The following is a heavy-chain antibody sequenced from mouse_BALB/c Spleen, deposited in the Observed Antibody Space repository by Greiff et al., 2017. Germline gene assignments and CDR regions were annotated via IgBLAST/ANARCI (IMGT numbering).Heavy chain of an antibody. Sequence: EVKLMESGGGLVQPGGSRKLSCAASGFTFSSFGMHWVRQAPEKRLEWVASISSGGSTYYPDSVKGRFTIFKDNARNILYLQMSSLRSEDTAMYYCASITTALYYFDYWGQGTTLTVSS. CDR2: ISSGGST. J-gene: IGHJ2*01. V-gene: IGHV5-6-5*01. CDR1: GFTFSSFG. D-gene: IGHD1-2*01. CDR3: ASITTALYYFDY.